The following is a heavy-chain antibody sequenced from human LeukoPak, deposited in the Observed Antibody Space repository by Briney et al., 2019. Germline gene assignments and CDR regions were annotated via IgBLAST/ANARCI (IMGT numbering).Heavy chain of an antibody. V-gene: IGHV5-51*01. J-gene: IGHJ4*02. CDR3: ARLIWGYAILTGYPLNPHDY. CDR2: IYPGDSDT. Sequence: GESLKISCRGSGYTFTSYWIGWVRQTPGKGLEWMGLIYPGDSDTKYSPSFQGQVTISADKSINTAYLQWSGLKASDTAMYYCARLIWGYAILTGYPLNPHDYWGQGTLVTVSS. D-gene: IGHD3-9*01. CDR1: GYTFTSYW.